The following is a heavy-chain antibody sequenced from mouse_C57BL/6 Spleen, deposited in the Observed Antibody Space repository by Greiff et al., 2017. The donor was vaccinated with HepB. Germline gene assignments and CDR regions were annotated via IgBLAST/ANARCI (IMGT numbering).Heavy chain of an antibody. V-gene: IGHV1-76*01. Sequence: VQLQQSGAELVRPGASVKLSCKASGYTFTDYYINWVKQRPGQGLEWIARIYPGSGNTYYNEKFKGKATLTAEKSSSTAYMQLSSLTSEDSAVYFCARYGFDYWGQGTTLTVSS. D-gene: IGHD1-1*01. CDR2: IYPGSGNT. CDR3: ARYGFDY. J-gene: IGHJ2*01. CDR1: GYTFTDYY.